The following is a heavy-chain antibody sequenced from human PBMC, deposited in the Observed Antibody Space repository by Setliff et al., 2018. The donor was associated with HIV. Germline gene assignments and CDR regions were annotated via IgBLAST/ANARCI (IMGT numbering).Heavy chain of an antibody. J-gene: IGHJ4*02. Sequence: PGGSLRLSCAASGFSFSSYWMHWVRQVPGKGLVWVSRINSDGTITNYADFVKGRFTMSRDSAKNTLYLQMNSLRVEDTAVYYCVKWNYPNSWGQGTLVTVSS. CDR1: GFSFSSYW. CDR2: INSDGTIT. V-gene: IGHV3-74*01. CDR3: VKWNYPNS. D-gene: IGHD1-7*01.